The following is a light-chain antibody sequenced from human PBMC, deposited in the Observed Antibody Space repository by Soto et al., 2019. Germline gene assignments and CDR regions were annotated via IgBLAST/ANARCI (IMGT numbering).Light chain of an antibody. V-gene: IGKV3-15*01. Sequence: EIVMTQGPGTLSVSPGEGATLTCRARQSVSGNLAWYQQEPGQAPRVLIYGTAISATGVPARFSGGGSGTEFTLTISGLQSEDFAVYYYQQYNNWPLITFGQGTRLEIK. J-gene: IGKJ5*01. CDR3: QQYNNWPLIT. CDR2: GTA. CDR1: QSVSGN.